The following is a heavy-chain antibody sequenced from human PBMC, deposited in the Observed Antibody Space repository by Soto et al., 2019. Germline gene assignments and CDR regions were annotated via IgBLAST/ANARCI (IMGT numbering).Heavy chain of an antibody. CDR1: GFTFSSYA. CDR3: AREHPLAARSFDY. CDR2: ISYDGSNK. Sequence: QVQLVESGGGVVQPGRSLRLSCAASGFTFSSYAMHWVRQAPGKGLEWVAVISYDGSNKYYADSVKGRFTISRDNSKNTLYLQMNSLRAADTAVYYCAREHPLAARSFDYWGQGTLVTVSS. V-gene: IGHV3-30-3*01. D-gene: IGHD6-6*01. J-gene: IGHJ4*02.